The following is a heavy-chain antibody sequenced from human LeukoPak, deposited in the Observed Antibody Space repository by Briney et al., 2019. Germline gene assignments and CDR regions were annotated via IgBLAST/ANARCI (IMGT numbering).Heavy chain of an antibody. CDR3: ARVMGVAAAGDLGETLYYYGMDV. J-gene: IGHJ6*02. Sequence: PGGSLRLSCAASGFTFSSYGMHWVRQAPGKGLEWVAVIWYDGSNKYYADSVKGRFTISRDNSKNTLYLQMNSLRAEDTAVYYCARVMGVAAAGDLGETLYYYGMDVWGQGTTVTVSS. CDR2: IWYDGSNK. CDR1: GFTFSSYG. V-gene: IGHV3-33*01. D-gene: IGHD6-13*01.